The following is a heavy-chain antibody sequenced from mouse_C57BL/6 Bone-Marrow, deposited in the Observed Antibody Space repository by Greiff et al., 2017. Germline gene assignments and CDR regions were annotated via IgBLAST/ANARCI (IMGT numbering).Heavy chain of an antibody. CDR1: GYTFTSYG. CDR2: IYPRSGNT. V-gene: IGHV1-81*01. Sequence: QVQLKEPGAELARPGASVKLSCKASGYTFTSYGISWVKQRTGQGLEWIGEIYPRSGNTYYNEKFKGKATLTADKSSSTAYMELRSLTSEASAVYSCARDDYDGVYFDYWGRGTTLPVSS. CDR3: ARDDYDGVYFDY. D-gene: IGHD2-4*01. J-gene: IGHJ2*01.